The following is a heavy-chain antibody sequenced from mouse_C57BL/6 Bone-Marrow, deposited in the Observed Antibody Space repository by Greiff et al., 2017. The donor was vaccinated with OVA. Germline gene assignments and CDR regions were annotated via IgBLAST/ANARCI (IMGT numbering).Heavy chain of an antibody. CDR1: GYTFTSYW. J-gene: IGHJ4*01. D-gene: IGHD6-2*01. CDR2: IYPSDSET. CDR3: ARGRLFFLLVDY. Sequence: VQLQQPGAELVRPGSSVKLSCKASGYTFTSYWMDWVKQRPGQGLEWIGNIYPSDSETHYNHKFKDKATLTVDKSSSTAYMQLSSLTSEDSAVYYCARGRLFFLLVDYWGQGTSVTVSS. V-gene: IGHV1-61*01.